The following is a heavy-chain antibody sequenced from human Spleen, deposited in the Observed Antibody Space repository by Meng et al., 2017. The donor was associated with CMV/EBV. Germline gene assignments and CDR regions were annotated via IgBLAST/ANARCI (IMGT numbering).Heavy chain of an antibody. J-gene: IGHJ6*02. CDR2: ISAYNGNT. Sequence: ASVKVSCKASGYTFTSYGISWVRQAPGQGLEWMGWISAYNGNTNYAQKLQGRVTMTTDTSTSTAYMELRSLTSDDTAVYYCARRGLSSYYYGMDVWGQGTTVTVSS. V-gene: IGHV1-18*01. CDR3: ARRGLSSYYYGMDV. D-gene: IGHD3-16*02. CDR1: GYTFTSYG.